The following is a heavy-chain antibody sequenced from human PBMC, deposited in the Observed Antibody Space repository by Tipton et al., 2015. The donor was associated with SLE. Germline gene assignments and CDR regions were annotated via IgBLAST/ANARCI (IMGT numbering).Heavy chain of an antibody. CDR3: ARWMGFGELDPTGFDP. J-gene: IGHJ5*02. D-gene: IGHD3-10*01. CDR2: ISSSSTSI. CDR1: EFTFGSYS. Sequence: SLRLSCAASEFTFGSYSMSWVRQAPGKGLEWVSYISSSSTSIYSADSVKGRFTISRDNAKNTLYLQMNSLRAEDTAVYYCARWMGFGELDPTGFDPWGQGTLVTVSS. V-gene: IGHV3-48*01.